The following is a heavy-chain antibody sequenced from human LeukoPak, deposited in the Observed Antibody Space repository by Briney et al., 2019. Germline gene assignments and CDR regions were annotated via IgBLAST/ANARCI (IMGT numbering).Heavy chain of an antibody. V-gene: IGHV3-33*08. J-gene: IGHJ4*02. Sequence: GRSLRLSCAASGFMFRSYGMHWVRQAPGKGLEWVAVIWYDGSNKYYTDSVKGRFTIYRDNSNNTLYLQMNSLRVEDTAVYYCARGHVRGYSYGFGYWGQGSLVTVSS. CDR3: ARGHVRGYSYGFGY. CDR1: GFMFRSYG. D-gene: IGHD5-18*01. CDR2: IWYDGSNK.